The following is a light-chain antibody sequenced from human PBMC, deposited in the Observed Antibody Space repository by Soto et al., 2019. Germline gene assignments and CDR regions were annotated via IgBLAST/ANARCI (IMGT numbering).Light chain of an antibody. Sequence: DIQMTQSPSSLSASVGDRVTITCQASQDISNYLNWYQQKLGKAPKLLIYDASNLETGVPSRFSGSGSGTEFTLTISSLQPDDFATYYCQQYNSYSTFGQGTKVDI. CDR2: DAS. CDR3: QQYNSYST. V-gene: IGKV1-33*01. CDR1: QDISNY. J-gene: IGKJ1*01.